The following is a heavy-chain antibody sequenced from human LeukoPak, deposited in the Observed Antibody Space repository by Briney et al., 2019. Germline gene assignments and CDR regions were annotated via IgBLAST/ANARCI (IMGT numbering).Heavy chain of an antibody. CDR1: GFTFSSYW. J-gene: IGHJ4*02. Sequence: GGSLRLSCAASGFTFSSYWMSWVRQAPGKVLEWVANIEQDGREKYYVSTVKGRFTISRDNDKNSLYLQMNSMRAEDTAVYYCARVGVRYFDLDYWGQGTLVTVSS. D-gene: IGHD3-9*01. CDR2: IEQDGREK. CDR3: ARVGVRYFDLDY. V-gene: IGHV3-7*01.